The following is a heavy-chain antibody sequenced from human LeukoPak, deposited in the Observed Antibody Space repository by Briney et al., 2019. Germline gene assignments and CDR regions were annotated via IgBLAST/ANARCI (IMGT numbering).Heavy chain of an antibody. CDR2: ISSSGSTI. D-gene: IGHD3-10*01. CDR1: GFTFSDYY. CDR3: ARETHELLWFGELLSPLSYYYYYYMDV. Sequence: PGGSLRLSCAASGFTFSDYYMSWIRQAPGKGLEWVSYISSSGSTIYYADSVKGRFTISRDNAKNSLYLQMNSLRAEDTAVYYCARETHELLWFGELLSPLSYYYYYYMDVWGKGTTVTVSS. J-gene: IGHJ6*03. V-gene: IGHV3-11*04.